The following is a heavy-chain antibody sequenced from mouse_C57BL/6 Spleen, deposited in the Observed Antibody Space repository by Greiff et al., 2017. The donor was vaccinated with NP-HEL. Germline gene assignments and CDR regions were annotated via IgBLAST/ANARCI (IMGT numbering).Heavy chain of an antibody. V-gene: IGHV1-7*01. CDR3: ARSSSYPYWYFDV. D-gene: IGHD1-1*01. J-gene: IGHJ1*03. CDR2: INPSSGYT. CDR1: GYTFTSYW. Sequence: QVQLKESGAELAKPGASVKLSCKASGYTFTSYWMHWVKQRPGQGLEWIGYINPSSGYTKYNQKFKDKATLTADKSSSTAYMQLSSLTYEDSAVYYCARSSSYPYWYFDVWGTGTTVTVSS.